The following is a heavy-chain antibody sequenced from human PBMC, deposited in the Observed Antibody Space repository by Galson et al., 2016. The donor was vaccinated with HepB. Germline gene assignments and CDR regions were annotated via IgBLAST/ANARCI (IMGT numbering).Heavy chain of an antibody. CDR3: ARDGDVPSDYYDSSGRGYFDY. CDR2: ISYDGSHK. V-gene: IGHV3-30*04. J-gene: IGHJ4*02. CDR1: GFTFSTYA. D-gene: IGHD3-22*01. Sequence: SLRLSCAASGFTFSTYAIHWVRQAPGKGLEWVAVISYDGSHKYYADSVKGRFTISRDNSKDTLYLQMNSLRAEDTAVYYCARDGDVPSDYYDSSGRGYFDYRGQGTLVTVSS.